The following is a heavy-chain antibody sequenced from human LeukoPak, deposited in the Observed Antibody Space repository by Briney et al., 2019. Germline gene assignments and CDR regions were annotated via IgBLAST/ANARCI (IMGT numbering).Heavy chain of an antibody. CDR3: AKSFLGFSYGKIDY. CDR2: IRDSDDST. D-gene: IGHD5-18*01. Sequence: GGSLRLSCAASGFTFSNYAMNWVRQAPGKGLEWVSAIRDSDDSTYYADSVKGRFTISRDTSKNMLYLQMSSLRAEDTAVYYCAKSFLGFSYGKIDYWGQGTVVTVSS. V-gene: IGHV3-23*01. J-gene: IGHJ4*02. CDR1: GFTFSNYA.